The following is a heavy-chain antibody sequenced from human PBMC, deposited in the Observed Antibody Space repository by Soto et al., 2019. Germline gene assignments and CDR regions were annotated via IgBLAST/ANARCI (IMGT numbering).Heavy chain of an antibody. V-gene: IGHV1-69*13. D-gene: IGHD5-12*01. J-gene: IGHJ6*02. Sequence: AASVKVSCKASGGTFSSYAISGVRQAPGQGLEWMGGIIPIFGTANYAQKFQGRVTITADESTSTAYMKLSSLRSEDTAVYYCARVPRLWSGYETAPYYYYGMDVWGQGTTVTVSS. CDR2: IIPIFGTA. CDR1: GGTFSSYA. CDR3: ARVPRLWSGYETAPYYYYGMDV.